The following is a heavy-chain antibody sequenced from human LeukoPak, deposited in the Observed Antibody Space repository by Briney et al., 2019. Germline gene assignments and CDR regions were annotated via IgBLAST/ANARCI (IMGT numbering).Heavy chain of an antibody. D-gene: IGHD2-2*01. CDR2: IIPIFGTA. CDR1: GGTFSSYA. Sequence: SVKVSCKASGGTFSSYAISWVRQAPGQGLEWMGGIIPIFGTANYAQKFQGRVTITADESTSTAYMELSSLRSEDTAVYYCARDRYCSSTSCAYWFDPWGQGTLVTVSS. CDR3: ARDRYCSSTSCAYWFDP. V-gene: IGHV1-69*13. J-gene: IGHJ5*02.